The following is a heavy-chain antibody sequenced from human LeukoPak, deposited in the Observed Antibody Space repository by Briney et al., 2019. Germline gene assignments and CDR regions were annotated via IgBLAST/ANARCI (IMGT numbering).Heavy chain of an antibody. CDR2: IKQDGSEK. CDR3: ARGGMVRGVITPPFDY. D-gene: IGHD3-10*01. Sequence: GGSLRLSCAAFGFTFSSYWMSWVRQAPGKGPEWVANIKQDGSEKYYVDSVKGRFTISRDNAKNSLYLQMNSLRAEDTAVYYCARGGMVRGVITPPFDYWGQGTLVTVSS. J-gene: IGHJ4*02. V-gene: IGHV3-7*03. CDR1: GFTFSSYW.